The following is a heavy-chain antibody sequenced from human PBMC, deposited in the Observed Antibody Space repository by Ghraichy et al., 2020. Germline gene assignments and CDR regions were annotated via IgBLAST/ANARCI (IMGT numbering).Heavy chain of an antibody. CDR2: ISYDGSNE. V-gene: IGHV3-30*04. D-gene: IGHD5-12*01. Sequence: GGSLRLSCEAFGFPFSTYALHWVRQAPGKGLEWVAVISYDGSNEYYADSVKGRFLISRDNSQETLSLQMNSLRMEDTAVYYCARDQGYRGTRGGMDVWGQGTTVIVS. CDR1: GFPFSTYA. J-gene: IGHJ6*02. CDR3: ARDQGYRGTRGGMDV.